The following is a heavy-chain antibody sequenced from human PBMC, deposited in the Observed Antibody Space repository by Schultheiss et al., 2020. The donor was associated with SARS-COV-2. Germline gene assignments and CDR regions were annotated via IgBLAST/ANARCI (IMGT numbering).Heavy chain of an antibody. V-gene: IGHV3-23*01. D-gene: IGHD6-19*01. CDR1: GFTFSSYA. CDR2: ISGSGGST. J-gene: IGHJ5*02. Sequence: GGSLRLSCAASGFTFSSYAMSWVRQAPGKGLEWVSAISGSGGSTYYADSVKGRFTISRDNSKNTLYLQMNSLRAEDTAVYYCARDINSGWSPNWFDPWGQGTLVTVSS. CDR3: ARDINSGWSPNWFDP.